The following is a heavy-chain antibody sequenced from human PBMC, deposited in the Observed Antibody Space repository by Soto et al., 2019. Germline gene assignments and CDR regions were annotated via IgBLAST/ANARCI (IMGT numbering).Heavy chain of an antibody. Sequence: EVHLLESGGGLVPPGGSLRLSCAASGFTFSSYAMMWVRQAPGKGLEWVSGINNGGGSTYYTDSVKGRFSTSRDNSKNTLYLAMNSLTADDTAVYYCAKGVLSVDSWGQGTLVTVSS. CDR3: AKGVLSVDS. J-gene: IGHJ4*02. CDR1: GFTFSSYA. CDR2: INNGGGST. V-gene: IGHV3-23*01.